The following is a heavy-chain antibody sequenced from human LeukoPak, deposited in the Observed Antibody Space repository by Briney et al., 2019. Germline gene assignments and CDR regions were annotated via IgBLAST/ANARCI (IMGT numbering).Heavy chain of an antibody. CDR2: IYYSGST. D-gene: IGHD3-10*01. CDR1: GGSISSYY. Sequence: PSETLSLTCTVSGGSISSYYWSWIRQPPGKGLEWIGYIYYSGSTYYNPSLKSRVTISVDRSKNQFSLKLSSVTAADTAVYYCARGGSGSYLDYWGQGTLVTVSS. V-gene: IGHV4-59*12. J-gene: IGHJ4*02. CDR3: ARGGSGSYLDY.